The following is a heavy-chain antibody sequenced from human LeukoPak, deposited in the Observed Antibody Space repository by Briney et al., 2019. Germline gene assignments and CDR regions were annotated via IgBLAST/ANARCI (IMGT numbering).Heavy chain of an antibody. V-gene: IGHV3-30*02. CDR1: GFTFSTSG. CDR2: IRHDGSKK. Sequence: GGSLRLSCAASGFTFSTSGMHWVRQAPGKGLEWVSFIRHDGSKKYYANSVKGRFTISRDNSENTLYVQMNSLRPEDTAVYYCAKGPSGNQFDPWGQGTLVTVSS. D-gene: IGHD1-26*01. CDR3: AKGPSGNQFDP. J-gene: IGHJ5*02.